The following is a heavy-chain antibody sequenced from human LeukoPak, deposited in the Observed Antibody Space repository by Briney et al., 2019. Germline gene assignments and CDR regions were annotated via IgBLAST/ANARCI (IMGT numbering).Heavy chain of an antibody. V-gene: IGHV3-23*01. D-gene: IGHD3-22*01. CDR1: GFTFNTYA. J-gene: IGHJ4*02. CDR2: VTGSGKST. Sequence: GGSLRLSCAASGFTFNTYAMSWVRQAPGKGLEWVSGVTGSGKSTFYADSVKGRFTISRDNSRNTLYLQMNSLRVEDTALYYCTRPHVDGGYYYHQYWGQGTLVTVSS. CDR3: TRPHVDGGYYYHQY.